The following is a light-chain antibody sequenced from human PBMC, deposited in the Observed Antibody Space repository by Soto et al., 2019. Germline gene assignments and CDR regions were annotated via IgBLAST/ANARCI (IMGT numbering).Light chain of an antibody. CDR2: DVS. J-gene: IGLJ1*01. V-gene: IGLV2-11*01. CDR1: SSDVGGYNY. Sequence: QSALTQPASVSGSPGQSITISCTGTSSDVGGYNYVSWYQQHPGKAPKLIIHDVSARPSGVPDRFSASKSGNTASLTISGLQTEDEADYYCSSYAGNYVYVFGSGTKLTVL. CDR3: SSYAGNYVYV.